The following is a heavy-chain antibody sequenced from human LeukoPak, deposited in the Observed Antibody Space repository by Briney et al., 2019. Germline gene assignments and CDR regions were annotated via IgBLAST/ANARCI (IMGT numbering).Heavy chain of an antibody. CDR1: GGSISSYY. V-gene: IGHV4-59*01. D-gene: IGHD6-13*01. Sequence: SETLSLTCTVSGGSISSYYWSWIRQPPGKGLEWIGYIYYSGSTNYNPSLKSRVTISVDTSKNQFSLKLSSVTAADTAVCYCARGPYSSSWYDFDYWGQGTLVTVSS. CDR2: IYYSGST. J-gene: IGHJ4*02. CDR3: ARGPYSSSWYDFDY.